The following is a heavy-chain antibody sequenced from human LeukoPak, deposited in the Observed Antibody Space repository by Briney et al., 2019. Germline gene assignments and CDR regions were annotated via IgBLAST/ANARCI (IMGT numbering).Heavy chain of an antibody. J-gene: IGHJ3*01. CDR3: ARYSAVSAPGPFDV. V-gene: IGHV3-7*03. D-gene: IGHD5-18*01. Sequence: GGSLRLSCVASGFIFKNFWMSWVRQAPGKRLEWVANIKQNGAEEYYLDSVRGRFAISRDQGKNSVYLQMNSLRVEDTAIYYCARYSAVSAPGPFDVWGQGILVTVSS. CDR2: IKQNGAEE. CDR1: GFIFKNFW.